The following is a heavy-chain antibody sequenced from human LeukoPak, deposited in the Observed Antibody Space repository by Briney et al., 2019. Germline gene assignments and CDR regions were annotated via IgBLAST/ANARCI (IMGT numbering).Heavy chain of an antibody. CDR3: ARRDAFDI. CDR2: I. V-gene: IGHV4-39*01. Sequence: SETLSLTCTVSGDSVSSPTYFWDWIRHPPGKGLEWIGSIFYNPSLKSRVTISVDTSTNQFSLKLSSVTAADTAVYYCARRDAFDIWGQGTMVTVSS. CDR1: GDSVSSPTYF. J-gene: IGHJ3*02.